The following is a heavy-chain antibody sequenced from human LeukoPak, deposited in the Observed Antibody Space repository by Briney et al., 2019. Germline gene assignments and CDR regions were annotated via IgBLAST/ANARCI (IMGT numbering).Heavy chain of an antibody. D-gene: IGHD6-6*01. CDR1: GFTFSSYA. Sequence: GESLRLSCAASGFTFSSYAMSWVRQAPGKGLEWVSAISGSGGSTYYADSVKGRFTISRDNSKNTLYLQMNSLRAEDTAVYYCAKALSRSSFVPRVWGQGTTVTVSS. CDR2: ISGSGGST. V-gene: IGHV3-23*01. J-gene: IGHJ6*02. CDR3: AKALSRSSFVPRV.